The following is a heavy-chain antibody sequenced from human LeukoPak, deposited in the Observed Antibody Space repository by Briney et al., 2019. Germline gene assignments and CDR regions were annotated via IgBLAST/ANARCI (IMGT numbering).Heavy chain of an antibody. CDR2: IYPGDSDT. V-gene: IGHV5-51*01. CDR3: ARLTKYDYGDYATRVDY. Sequence: GASLQISGKGSGYIFTSYWIGWGRQLPGKGVEWRGIIYPGDSDTRYSPSFQGQVTISDEKAISTAYLQWSSLKASDTAMYYCARLTKYDYGDYATRVDYWGQGTLVTVSS. CDR1: GYIFTSYW. J-gene: IGHJ4*02. D-gene: IGHD4-17*01.